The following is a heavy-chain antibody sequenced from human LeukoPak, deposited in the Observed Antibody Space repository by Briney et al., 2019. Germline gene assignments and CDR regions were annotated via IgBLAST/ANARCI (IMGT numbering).Heavy chain of an antibody. CDR1: GFTFSNYA. CDR3: ARETIVSSSLDY. V-gene: IGHV3-30-3*01. CDR2: ISYDGSNK. Sequence: GGSLRLSCAASGFTFSNYAMHWVRQAPGKGLEWVAVISYDGSNKYYIDSVKGRATISRDNSKNTLYLQKNSLRAEDTAVFYCARETIVSSSLDYWGQGTLVTVSS. D-gene: IGHD3-16*02. J-gene: IGHJ4*02.